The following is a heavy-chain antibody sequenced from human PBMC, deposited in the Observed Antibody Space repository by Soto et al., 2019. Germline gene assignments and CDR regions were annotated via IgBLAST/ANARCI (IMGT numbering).Heavy chain of an antibody. CDR1: GFTFIPYT. V-gene: IGHV3-30-3*01. CDR2: ISYDGSDK. CDR3: ARGGGFCGADCYKGGIDY. D-gene: IGHD2-21*02. J-gene: IGHJ4*02. Sequence: VGYLRLSCTASGFTFIPYTMHWVRQTPGKGLEWVAVISYDGSDKNYADSVRGRFTISRDNSKNTLFLQMNSLRAEDTALYYCARGGGFCGADCYKGGIDYWGQGAAVTVSS.